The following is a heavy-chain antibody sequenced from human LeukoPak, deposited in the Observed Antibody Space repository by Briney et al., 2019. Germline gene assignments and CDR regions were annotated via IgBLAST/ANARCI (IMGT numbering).Heavy chain of an antibody. CDR1: GYTFTNYD. Sequence: GASVKVSCKTSGYTFTNYDINWVRQATGQGLEWMGWINPKSGRTGYAQKFQGRVTFTRNTPISTAYMELNNLRSDDTAVYYCARETSSRFFDYWGQGTLLTVSS. CDR2: INPKSGRT. CDR3: ARETSSRFFDY. J-gene: IGHJ4*02. V-gene: IGHV1-8*03.